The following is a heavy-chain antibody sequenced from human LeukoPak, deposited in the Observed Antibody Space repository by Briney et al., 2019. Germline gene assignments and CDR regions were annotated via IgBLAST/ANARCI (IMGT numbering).Heavy chain of an antibody. CDR3: AKDIGRVDTASTYMDV. V-gene: IGHV3-9*01. CDR1: GFTFDDYA. J-gene: IGHJ6*03. D-gene: IGHD5-18*01. Sequence: PGRSLRLSCAASGFTFDDYAMHWVRQAPGKGLEWVSYISSSRSIIYYADSVKGRFTISRDNAKNSLYLQMNSLRVEDTALYYCAKDIGRVDTASTYMDVWGKGTTVTISS. CDR2: ISSSRSII.